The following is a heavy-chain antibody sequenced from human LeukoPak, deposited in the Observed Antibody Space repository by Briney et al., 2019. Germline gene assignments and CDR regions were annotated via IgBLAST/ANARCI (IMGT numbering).Heavy chain of an antibody. J-gene: IGHJ4*02. CDR2: IVGSGVTT. Sequence: GGSLRLSCVASGFTFSNYGMNWVRQAPGKGLEWVSGIVGSGVTTYYADSVKGRFTISRDNSKSTLYLQLNSLKAEDTAIYYCARDERSIQFNYWGQGTLVTVSS. CDR3: ARDERSIQFNY. CDR1: GFTFSNYG. D-gene: IGHD2-21*01. V-gene: IGHV3-23*01.